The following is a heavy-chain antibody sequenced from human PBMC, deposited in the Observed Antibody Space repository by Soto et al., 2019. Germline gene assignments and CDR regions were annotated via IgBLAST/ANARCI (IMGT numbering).Heavy chain of an antibody. CDR3: ARPPMLVVVIEAFAI. CDR2: IIPIFGTA. CDR1: GGTFSSYA. V-gene: IGHV1-69*13. J-gene: IGHJ3*02. D-gene: IGHD3-22*01. Sequence: SVKVSCKASGGTFSSYAISWVRQAPGHGLEWMGGIIPIFGTANYAQKFQGRVTITADESTITAYMELSSLRSEDTAVYYCARPPMLVVVIEAFAIWGEGTRVTV.